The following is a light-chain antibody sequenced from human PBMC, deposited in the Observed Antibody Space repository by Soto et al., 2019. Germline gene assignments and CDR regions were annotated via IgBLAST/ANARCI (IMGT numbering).Light chain of an antibody. J-gene: IGKJ3*01. CDR1: QSVSANS. V-gene: IGKV3-20*01. Sequence: EIVLTQSPGTLSLSPGESATLSCRASQSVSANSLAWYQQKGGQAPRLLIYAASTRATGVPDRFSGTGSGTDFALTISRLETDDSAVYYCQQYGGSPFTFGPGTKVDIK. CDR3: QQYGGSPFT. CDR2: AAS.